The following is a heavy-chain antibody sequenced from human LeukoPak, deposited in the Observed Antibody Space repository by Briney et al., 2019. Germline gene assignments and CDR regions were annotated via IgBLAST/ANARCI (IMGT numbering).Heavy chain of an antibody. CDR2: IDDGGST. V-gene: IGHV4-59*01. D-gene: IGHD5-24*01. Sequence: SETLSLTCTVSGGSINGYYWSWIRQPPGKGLEWIGYIDDGGSTNYNASLKSRVTMSLDTSANQFSLKLRSVTAADTAVYYCTRDRRNGYNPWGQGILVTVSS. CDR1: GGSINGYY. CDR3: TRDRRNGYNP. J-gene: IGHJ5*02.